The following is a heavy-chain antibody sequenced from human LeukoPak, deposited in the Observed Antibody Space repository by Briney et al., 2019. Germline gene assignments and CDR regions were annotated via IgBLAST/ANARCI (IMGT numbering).Heavy chain of an antibody. J-gene: IGHJ4*02. Sequence: SAKVSCKASGGTFSSYAISWVRQAPGQGLEWMGGIIPIFGTTNYAQKVQGRVTITTAESTTTAYMELSSLRSEDTAVYYCARGSGIAARGTIDYWGQGTLVTVSS. V-gene: IGHV1-69*05. CDR3: ARGSGIAARGTIDY. CDR2: IIPIFGTT. D-gene: IGHD6-25*01. CDR1: GGTFSSYA.